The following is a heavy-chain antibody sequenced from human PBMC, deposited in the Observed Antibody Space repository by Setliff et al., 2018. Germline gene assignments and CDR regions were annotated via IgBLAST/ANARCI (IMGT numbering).Heavy chain of an antibody. D-gene: IGHD5-12*01. J-gene: IGHJ4*02. CDR3: ARRLSGLRGFGY. Sequence: LSLTCAVSGYSISSGYYWGWIRQPPGKGLEWIGSIYHSGSTYYNPSLKSRVTISVDTSKDQFSLKLSSVTAADTAVYYCARRLSGLRGFGYWGQGTLVTVSS. V-gene: IGHV4-38-2*01. CDR1: GYSISSGYY. CDR2: IYHSGST.